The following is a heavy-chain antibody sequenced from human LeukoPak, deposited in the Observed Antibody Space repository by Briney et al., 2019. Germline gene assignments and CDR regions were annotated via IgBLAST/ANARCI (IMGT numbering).Heavy chain of an antibody. CDR1: GFGFSYYD. V-gene: IGHV3-23*01. Sequence: PGGSLSLSCVASGFGFSYYDMNWVRQTPGKGLEWVSTISGTDDSTYYADSVKGRFTISRDSSKNTLYLQMDSLRAEDTAVYHCARDRAVGYYDSGGHVIFDYGGQGTLVTVSA. D-gene: IGHD3-22*01. CDR3: ARDRAVGYYDSGGHVIFDY. CDR2: ISGTDDST. J-gene: IGHJ4*02.